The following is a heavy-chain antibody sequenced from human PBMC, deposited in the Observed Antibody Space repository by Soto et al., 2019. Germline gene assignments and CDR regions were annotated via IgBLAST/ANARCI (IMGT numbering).Heavy chain of an antibody. Sequence: GGSLRLSCAASGFTLSNYDMSWVRQAPGKGLEWVSIFRGSGDSIYYEDSVKGRFTISRDNSKNTLYLQMSSLRTEDTAVYYCASIRFSYDVDVWGQGTTVTVSS. J-gene: IGHJ6*02. V-gene: IGHV3-23*01. CDR3: ASIRFSYDVDV. CDR2: FRGSGDSI. CDR1: GFTLSNYD. D-gene: IGHD3-3*01.